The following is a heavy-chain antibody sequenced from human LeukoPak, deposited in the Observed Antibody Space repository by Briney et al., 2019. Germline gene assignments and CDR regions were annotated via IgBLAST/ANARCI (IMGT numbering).Heavy chain of an antibody. V-gene: IGHV4-39*02. CDR1: GGSISFISSNNYH. J-gene: IGHJ6*02. CDR3: AREMGVVTAHGIDV. Sequence: SETLSLTCIVSGGSISFISSNNYHWGWIRQPPGKGLEWIGSIYYSGSTYYNPSLKSRVTISVDTSKNQFSLKLSSVTAADTALYYCAREMGVVTAHGIDVWGQGTTVTVSS. D-gene: IGHD4-23*01. CDR2: IYYSGST.